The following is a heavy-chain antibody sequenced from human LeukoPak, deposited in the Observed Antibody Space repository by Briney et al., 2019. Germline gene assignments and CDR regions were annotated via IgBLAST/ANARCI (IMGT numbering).Heavy chain of an antibody. CDR1: GYAFTSYD. J-gene: IGHJ3*02. Sequence: ASVKVSCKASGYAFTSYDINWVRQATGQGLEWMGWMNPNSGNTGYAQKFQGRVTITADESTSTAYMELSSLRSEDTAVYYCARVRGRKGPSLSAFDIWGQGTMVTVSS. CDR3: ARVRGRKGPSLSAFDI. V-gene: IGHV1-8*01. D-gene: IGHD3-10*01. CDR2: MNPNSGNT.